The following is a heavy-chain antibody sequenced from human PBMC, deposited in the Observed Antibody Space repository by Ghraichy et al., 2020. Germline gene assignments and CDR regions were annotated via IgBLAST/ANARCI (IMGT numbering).Heavy chain of an antibody. CDR3: ARVLYCGGDCYSGNDY. CDR2: ISSSSSYI. Sequence: GGYLRLSCAAPGFTFSSYSMNWVRQAPGKGLEWVSSISSSSSYIYYADSVKGRFTISRDNAKNSLYLQMNSLRAEDTAVYYCARVLYCGGDCYSGNDYWGQGTLVTVSS. V-gene: IGHV3-21*01. CDR1: GFTFSSYS. J-gene: IGHJ4*02. D-gene: IGHD2-21*02.